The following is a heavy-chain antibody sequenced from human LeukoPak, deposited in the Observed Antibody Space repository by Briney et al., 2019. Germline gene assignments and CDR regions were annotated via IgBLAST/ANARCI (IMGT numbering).Heavy chain of an antibody. CDR2: VADDGENK. CDR1: GFTFSTHA. V-gene: IGHV3-30*01. J-gene: IGHJ4*02. CDR3: ARDQTTTYFDY. Sequence: GGSLRLSCAASGFTFSTHAMHWVRQAPGKGLAWVAVVADDGENKFYADSVKGRFTISRDNSKNTLYLQMNSLRAEDTAVYYCARDQTTTYFDYWGQGTPVTVSS. D-gene: IGHD1-26*01.